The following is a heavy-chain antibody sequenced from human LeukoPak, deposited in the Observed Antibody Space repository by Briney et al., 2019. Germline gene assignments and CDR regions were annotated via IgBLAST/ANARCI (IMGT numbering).Heavy chain of an antibody. Sequence: ASVKVSCKASGYTFTGYYLHWVRQAPGQGLEWMGWLNTHSGGTNYAQNFQGRVTMTSDTSTSTVYMELSSLKSEDTAVYYCARSGGYSSSWRNYYFDYWGQGTLVTVSS. J-gene: IGHJ4*02. V-gene: IGHV1-2*02. CDR1: GYTFTGYY. CDR3: ARSGGYSSSWRNYYFDY. CDR2: LNTHSGGT. D-gene: IGHD6-13*01.